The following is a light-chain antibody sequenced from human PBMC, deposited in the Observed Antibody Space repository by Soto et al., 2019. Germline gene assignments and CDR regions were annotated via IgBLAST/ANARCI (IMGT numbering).Light chain of an antibody. CDR1: QSVSSN. J-gene: IGKJ5*01. CDR2: GAS. V-gene: IGKV3-15*01. Sequence: EIVMTQSPATPSLSSGERATLSCRASQSVSSNLAWYQQKPGQAPRLLIYGASTRATGIPARFSGSGSGTEFTLTISSLQSEDFAVYYCQQYNNWPPITFGQGTRLEIK. CDR3: QQYNNWPPIT.